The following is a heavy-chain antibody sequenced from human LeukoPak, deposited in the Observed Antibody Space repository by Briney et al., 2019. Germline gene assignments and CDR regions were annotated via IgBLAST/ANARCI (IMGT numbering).Heavy chain of an antibody. CDR1: GGSISSSSHY. V-gene: IGHV4-39*07. J-gene: IGHJ4*02. CDR2: IYYSGST. Sequence: PSETLSLTCTVSGGSISSSSHYWGWIRQPPGKGLEWIGSIYYSGSTYYNPSLKSRVTMSLDTSKNQFSLKLSSVTAADTAVYYCARVWGGIVGERFDFWGQGTLVTVSS. CDR3: ARVWGGIVGERFDF. D-gene: IGHD1-26*01.